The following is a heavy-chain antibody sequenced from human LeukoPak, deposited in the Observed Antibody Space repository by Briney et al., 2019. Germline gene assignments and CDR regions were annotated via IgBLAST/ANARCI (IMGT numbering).Heavy chain of an antibody. Sequence: PGGSLRLSCAASGFTFSSYAMHWVRQAPGKGLEWVAVISYDGSNKYYADSVKGRFTISRDNSKNTLYLQMNSLRAEDTAVYYCARDPVYYCDSSGYQYYFDYWGQGTLVTVSS. D-gene: IGHD3-22*01. CDR1: GFTFSSYA. V-gene: IGHV3-30-3*01. CDR2: ISYDGSNK. J-gene: IGHJ4*02. CDR3: ARDPVYYCDSSGYQYYFDY.